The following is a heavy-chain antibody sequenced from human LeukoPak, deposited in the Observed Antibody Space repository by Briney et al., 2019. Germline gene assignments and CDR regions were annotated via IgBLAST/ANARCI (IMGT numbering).Heavy chain of an antibody. CDR1: GGSVNSYY. CDR3: ARDRAHYYDSSGYSEQGHFDY. Sequence: SETLSLTCTVSGGSVNSYYWTWIRQPAGKGLEWIGRIFSTGSTEYNPSLKSRVTMSVYTSKNQVSLNLNSLTAADTAVYYCARDRAHYYDSSGYSEQGHFDYWGQGTLVTVSS. D-gene: IGHD3-22*01. CDR2: IFSTGST. V-gene: IGHV4-4*07. J-gene: IGHJ4*02.